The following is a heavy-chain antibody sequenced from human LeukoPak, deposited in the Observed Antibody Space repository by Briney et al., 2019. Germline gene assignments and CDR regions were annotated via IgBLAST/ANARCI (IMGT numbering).Heavy chain of an antibody. CDR3: ARASSSWYRYFQH. Sequence: SETLSLTCAVYGGSFSGYYWSWIRQPPGKGLEWIGEINHSGSTNYNPSLKSRVTISVDTSKNQFSLKLSSATAADTAVYYCARASSSWYRYFQHWGQGTLVTVSS. CDR2: INHSGST. V-gene: IGHV4-34*01. D-gene: IGHD6-13*01. CDR1: GGSFSGYY. J-gene: IGHJ1*01.